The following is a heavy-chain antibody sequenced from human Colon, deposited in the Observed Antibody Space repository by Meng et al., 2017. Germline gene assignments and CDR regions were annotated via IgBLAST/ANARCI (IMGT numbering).Heavy chain of an antibody. Sequence: QVHLHEAGPALAKPSGTPSLTCAVSGDSITYDNCGSWLRQPPGKGLEWIGEIHHGRGTNYNPALRSRVTFSLDKSRNQLSLTLTSVTAADTAVYYCARNGFYSLGYWGPGALVTVSS. D-gene: IGHD3-22*01. CDR3: ARNGFYSLGY. J-gene: IGHJ4*02. V-gene: IGHV4-4*02. CDR2: IHHGRGT. CDR1: GDSITYDNC.